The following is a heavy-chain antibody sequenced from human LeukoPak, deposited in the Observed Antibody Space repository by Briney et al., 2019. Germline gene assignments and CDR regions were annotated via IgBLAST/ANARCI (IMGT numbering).Heavy chain of an antibody. D-gene: IGHD5-12*01. CDR2: ISAYNGNT. CDR1: GYTLTGYY. V-gene: IGHV1-18*04. CDR3: AGDSGYEAYFDY. Sequence: ASVKVSCKASGYTLTGYYMHWVRQAPGQGLEWMGWISAYNGNTNYAQKLQGRVTMTTDTSTSTAYMELRSLRSDDTAVYYCAGDSGYEAYFDYWGQGTLVTVSS. J-gene: IGHJ4*02.